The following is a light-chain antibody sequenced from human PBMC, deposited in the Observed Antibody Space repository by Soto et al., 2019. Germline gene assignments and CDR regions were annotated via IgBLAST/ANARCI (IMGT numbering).Light chain of an antibody. V-gene: IGKV1-33*01. CDR1: QDISNH. CDR3: QQYGYLPPYT. J-gene: IGKJ2*01. CDR2: DAS. Sequence: DIQMTQSPSSLSASVGDRVTITCQASQDISNHLNWYQQKAGKAPKVLIYDASNLETGVPSRFSVRGSGTDFNFTISSPQPEDVATSYCQQYGYLPPYTFGQGTKLEIK.